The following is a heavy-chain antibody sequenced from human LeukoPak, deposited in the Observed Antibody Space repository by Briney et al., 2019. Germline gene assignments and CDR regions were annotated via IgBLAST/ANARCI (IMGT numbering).Heavy chain of an antibody. V-gene: IGHV3-21*01. D-gene: IGHD6-13*01. CDR3: ARDLGSSSWTALGY. J-gene: IGHJ4*02. Sequence: GGSLRLSCAASGFTFSSYSMNWVRQAPGKGLEWVSSISSSSSYIYYADSVKGRFTISRDNAKNSLYLQMSSLRAEDTAVCYCARDLGSSSWTALGYWGQGTLVTVSS. CDR1: GFTFSSYS. CDR2: ISSSSSYI.